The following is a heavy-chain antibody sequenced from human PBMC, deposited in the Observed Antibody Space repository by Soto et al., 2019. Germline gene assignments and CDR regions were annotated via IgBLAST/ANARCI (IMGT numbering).Heavy chain of an antibody. Sequence: SETLSLTCTVSGGSLSSYYWAWIRQSPGKGLEWIGYVYFSGNTNYNPSLKSRVTISIDTSKNQFSLRLASVTAADTAFYYCGSVRPSGYVLSWGQGTLVTSPQ. V-gene: IGHV4-59*01. J-gene: IGHJ5*02. D-gene: IGHD6-25*01. CDR2: VYFSGNT. CDR1: GGSLSSYY. CDR3: GSVRPSGYVLS.